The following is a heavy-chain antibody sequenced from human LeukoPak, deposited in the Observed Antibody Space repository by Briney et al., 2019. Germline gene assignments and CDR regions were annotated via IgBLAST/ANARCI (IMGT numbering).Heavy chain of an antibody. J-gene: IGHJ4*02. D-gene: IGHD3-3*01. CDR2: IYYSGST. CDR1: GGSISSSSYY. V-gene: IGHV4-39*07. Sequence: SEALSLTCTVSGGSISSSSYYWGWLRQPPGKGLEWIGSIYYSGSTYYNPSLKSRVTISVDTSKNQFSLKLSSVTAADTAMYYCARATTGSGITIFGVVNYDYFYYWGQGTLVTVSS. CDR3: ARATTGSGITIFGVVNYDYFYY.